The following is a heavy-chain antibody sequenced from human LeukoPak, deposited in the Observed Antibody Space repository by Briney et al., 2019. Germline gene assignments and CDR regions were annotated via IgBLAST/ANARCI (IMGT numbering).Heavy chain of an antibody. CDR3: ARDKSVHFFDY. Sequence: PGRSLRLSCAASGFTFSTYAMHWVRQAPGKGLELVAVISYDGNNKYYADSLKGRFTISRDNSKNTIYLQMNILRAEDTAVYYCARDKSVHFFDYWGQGALVTVSS. CDR1: GFTFSTYA. V-gene: IGHV3-30-3*01. CDR2: ISYDGNNK. J-gene: IGHJ4*02.